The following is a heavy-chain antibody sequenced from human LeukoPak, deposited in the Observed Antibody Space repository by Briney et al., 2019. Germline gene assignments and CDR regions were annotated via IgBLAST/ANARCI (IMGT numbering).Heavy chain of an antibody. CDR1: GFTFSSYW. CDR2: ISSSSSYI. V-gene: IGHV3-21*01. Sequence: GGSLRLSCAASGFTFSSYWMHWVRQAPGKGLEWVSSISSSSSYIYYADSVKGRFTISRDNAKNSLYLQMNSLRAEDTAVYYCARDFAGIAVAEEYFQHWGQGTLVTVSS. CDR3: ARDFAGIAVAEEYFQH. D-gene: IGHD6-19*01. J-gene: IGHJ1*01.